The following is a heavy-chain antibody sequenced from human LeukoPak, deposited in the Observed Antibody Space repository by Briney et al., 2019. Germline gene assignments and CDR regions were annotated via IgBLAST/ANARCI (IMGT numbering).Heavy chain of an antibody. CDR3: AKGAGYCSSISCSGYSGYDFRFDQ. Sequence: GGSLRLSCAASGFTFSSYGMSWVRQGPGKGLEWVSVISASGGSTYHGDSVKGRFTISRDNSKNTLYLQLSSLRAEDTAVYYCAKGAGYCSSISCSGYSGYDFRFDQWGQGTLVTVSS. CDR1: GFTFSSYG. D-gene: IGHD2-2*01. CDR2: ISASGGST. J-gene: IGHJ4*02. V-gene: IGHV3-23*01.